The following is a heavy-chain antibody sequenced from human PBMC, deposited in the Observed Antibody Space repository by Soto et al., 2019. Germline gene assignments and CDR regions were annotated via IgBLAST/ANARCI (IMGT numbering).Heavy chain of an antibody. V-gene: IGHV1-69*13. CDR3: ATGVIWIGYFTVDS. CDR1: GGSLGKSA. Sequence: SVKVSCKASGGSLGKSAINTVRQTPGQGLEWLGGFIPVYRTLNYAQKFQGRVTITADESTGTAYMTLSSLASDDTAVYYCATGVIWIGYFTVDSWGQGTRVTVSS. CDR2: FIPVYRTL. J-gene: IGHJ4*02. D-gene: IGHD3-3*01.